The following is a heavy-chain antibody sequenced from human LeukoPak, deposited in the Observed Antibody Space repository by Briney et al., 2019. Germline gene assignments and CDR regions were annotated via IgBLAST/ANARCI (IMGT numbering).Heavy chain of an antibody. CDR1: GFTFSNYA. D-gene: IGHD5-18*01. Sequence: GGSLRLSCAASGFTFSNYAMTWVRQAPGKGLEWVAVIWYDGSNKYYADSVKGRFTISRDNSKNTLYLQMNSLRAEDTAVYYCARDIPAMGPPDDYWGQGTLVTVSS. J-gene: IGHJ4*02. CDR3: ARDIPAMGPPDDY. V-gene: IGHV3-33*08. CDR2: IWYDGSNK.